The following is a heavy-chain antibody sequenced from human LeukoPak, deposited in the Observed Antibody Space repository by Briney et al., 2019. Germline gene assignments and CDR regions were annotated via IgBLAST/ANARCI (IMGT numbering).Heavy chain of an antibody. CDR2: IYTSGTT. D-gene: IGHD3-9*01. CDR3: ARHYDILTGYYLDN. V-gene: IGHV4-61*02. CDR1: GGSISSGSYY. J-gene: IGHJ4*02. Sequence: PSQTLSLTCTVSGGSISSGSYYWSWIRQPAGKGLEWTGRIYTSGTTNSNPSLKGRVTMSIDTSKNQVSLKLSSVTAADTAVYYCARHYDILTGYYLDNWGQGTLVSVSS.